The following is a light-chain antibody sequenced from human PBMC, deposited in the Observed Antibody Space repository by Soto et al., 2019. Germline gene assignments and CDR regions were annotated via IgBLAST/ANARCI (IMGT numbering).Light chain of an antibody. Sequence: DIVMSQSPDSLAASLGERATINCKSSQSVLYDSHNKNYLAWYQQKPGQPPKLLIYWASTRESGVPDRFSGSGSGTDFTLTITSLQAEDVAVYYCQQYYSIPLTFGGGTKVEIK. J-gene: IGKJ4*01. V-gene: IGKV4-1*01. CDR2: WAS. CDR1: QSVLYDSHNKNY. CDR3: QQYYSIPLT.